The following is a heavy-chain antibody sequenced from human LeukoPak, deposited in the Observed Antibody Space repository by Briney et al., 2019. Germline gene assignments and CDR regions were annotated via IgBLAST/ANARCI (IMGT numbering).Heavy chain of an antibody. Sequence: SVKVSCKASGGTFSSYAISWVRQAPGQGLEWMGGIIPIFGTANYAQKFQGRVTITADESTSTAYMELSSLRSEDTAVYYCARVGLRYFDWFPQFDYWGQGTLVTVSS. D-gene: IGHD3-9*01. CDR1: GGTFSSYA. CDR2: IIPIFGTA. CDR3: ARVGLRYFDWFPQFDY. J-gene: IGHJ4*02. V-gene: IGHV1-69*13.